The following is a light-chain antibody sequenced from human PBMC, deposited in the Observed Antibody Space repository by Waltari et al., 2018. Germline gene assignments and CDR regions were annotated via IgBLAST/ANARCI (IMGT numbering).Light chain of an antibody. CDR2: TAS. CDR1: QNIDIH. Sequence: DIQLTQSPASLSASVGDRVTITCRTSQNIDIHINWYQQKPGNAPNLLLSTASNLEIGVPSRFSGSVSGTEFTLTISRLQPEDFATYYCQQYYSAPTFGQGTKLEIK. V-gene: IGKV1-39*01. CDR3: QQYYSAPT. J-gene: IGKJ2*01.